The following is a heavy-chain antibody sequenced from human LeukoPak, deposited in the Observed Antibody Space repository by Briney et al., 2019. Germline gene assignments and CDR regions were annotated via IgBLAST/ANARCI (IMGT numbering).Heavy chain of an antibody. J-gene: IGHJ4*02. CDR3: AKDKTGYSYGGRGFDY. Sequence: GGSLRLSCAASGFTFSSYAMSWVRQAPGKGLEWVSAISGSGGSTYYADSVKGRFTISRDNSKNTLYLQMNSLRAEDTAVYYCAKDKTGYSYGGRGFDYWGQGTLVTVSS. CDR2: ISGSGGST. D-gene: IGHD5-18*01. V-gene: IGHV3-23*01. CDR1: GFTFSSYA.